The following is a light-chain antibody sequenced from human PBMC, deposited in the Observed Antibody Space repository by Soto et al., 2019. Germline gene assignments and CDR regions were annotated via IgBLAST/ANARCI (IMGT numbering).Light chain of an antibody. Sequence: EIVLTQSPGTLSLSPGERATLSCRASQSINSRYLAWYQQKPGQAPRLLIYGASSRATGIPDRFSGSGSGTALTLTISTLEPEDFAVYYCQQFGSSPGFTFGPGTKVDIK. CDR1: QSINSRY. CDR2: GAS. CDR3: QQFGSSPGFT. V-gene: IGKV3-20*01. J-gene: IGKJ3*01.